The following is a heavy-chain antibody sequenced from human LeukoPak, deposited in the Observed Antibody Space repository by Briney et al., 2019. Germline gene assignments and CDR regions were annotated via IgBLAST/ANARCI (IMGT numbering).Heavy chain of an antibody. V-gene: IGHV1-46*01. D-gene: IGHD3-22*01. CDR3: ARDRLWIAYYYDSSGTPQALDY. CDR1: GYTFTSYY. J-gene: IGHJ4*02. Sequence: GASVKVCCKASGYTFTSYYMHWVRQAPGQGLEWMGIINPSGGSTSYAQKFQGRVTMTRDTSTSTVYMELSSLRSEDTAVYYCARDRLWIAYYYDSSGTPQALDYWGQGTLVTVSS. CDR2: INPSGGST.